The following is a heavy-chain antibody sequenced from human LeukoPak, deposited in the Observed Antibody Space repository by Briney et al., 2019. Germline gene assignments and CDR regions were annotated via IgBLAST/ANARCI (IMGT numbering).Heavy chain of an antibody. V-gene: IGHV4-39*07. CDR3: ARGYSYGGGYYFDY. Sequence: SETLSLTCTVSGGSISSTSYYWGWIRQPPGKGLEWIGSIYYSGSTNYNPSLKSRVTMSVDTSKNQFSLKLSSVTAADTAVYYCARGYSYGGGYYFDYWGQGTLVTVSS. CDR1: GGSISSTSYY. D-gene: IGHD5-18*01. J-gene: IGHJ4*02. CDR2: IYYSGST.